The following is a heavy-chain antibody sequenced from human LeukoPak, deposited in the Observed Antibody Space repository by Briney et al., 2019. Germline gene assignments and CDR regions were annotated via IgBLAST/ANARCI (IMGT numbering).Heavy chain of an antibody. Sequence: ASVKVSCKASGYTFTGYSIHWVRQAPGQGLEWMGWINPNSGGTNYAQKFQGRVTMTRDTSISTAYMELSRLRSDDTAVYYCARDPLQYSSGWYYVSAGSGFDPWGQGTLVTVSS. D-gene: IGHD6-19*01. J-gene: IGHJ5*02. V-gene: IGHV1-2*02. CDR2: INPNSGGT. CDR1: GYTFTGYS. CDR3: ARDPLQYSSGWYYVSAGSGFDP.